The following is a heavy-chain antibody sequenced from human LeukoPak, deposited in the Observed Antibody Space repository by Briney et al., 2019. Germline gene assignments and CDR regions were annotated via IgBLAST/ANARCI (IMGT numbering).Heavy chain of an antibody. D-gene: IGHD3-10*01. CDR1: GGSFSGYY. Sequence: PSETLSLTCAVYGGSFSGYYWSWIRQPPGKGLEWIGEINHSGSTNYNPSLKSRVTISVDTSKNQFSLKLSSVTAADTAVYYCARGRLWTDDEDENYFDYWGQGTLVTVSS. CDR2: INHSGST. J-gene: IGHJ4*02. V-gene: IGHV4-34*01. CDR3: ARGRLWTDDEDENYFDY.